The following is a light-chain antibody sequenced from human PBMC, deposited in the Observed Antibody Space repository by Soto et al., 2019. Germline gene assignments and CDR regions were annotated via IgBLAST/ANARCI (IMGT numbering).Light chain of an antibody. CDR3: CSYAGTYYV. CDR1: SSDVGGYNY. Sequence: QSVLTQPPSASGCPGQSVTICCTGTSSDVGGYNYVSWYQQHPGKAPKIMIYEVNKRPSGVPDRFWGSKSGNTASLTISGLQAEDEAEYHCCSYAGTYYVFGTGTKVTVL. V-gene: IGLV2-8*01. J-gene: IGLJ1*01. CDR2: EVN.